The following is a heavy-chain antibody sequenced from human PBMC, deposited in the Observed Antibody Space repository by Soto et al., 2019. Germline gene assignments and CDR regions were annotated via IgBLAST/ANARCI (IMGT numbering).Heavy chain of an antibody. CDR1: GFTFSSYS. CDR3: ARDYYDILTGGFDP. D-gene: IGHD3-9*01. J-gene: IGHJ5*02. Sequence: LRLSCAASGFTFSSYSMNWVRQAPGKGLEWVSSISSSSSYIYYADSVKGRFTISRDNAKNSLYLRMNSLRAEDTAVYYCARDYYDILTGGFDPWGQGTLVTVSS. V-gene: IGHV3-21*01. CDR2: ISSSSSYI.